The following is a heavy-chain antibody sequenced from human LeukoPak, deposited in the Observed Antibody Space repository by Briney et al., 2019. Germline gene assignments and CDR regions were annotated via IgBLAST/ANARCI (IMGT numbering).Heavy chain of an antibody. Sequence: PSETLSLTCTVSGGSISSYYWSWIRQPPGKGLEWIGYIYYSGSTNYNPSLKSRVTISVDTSKNQFSLKLSSVTAADTAVYYRARGGFLEIDYWGQGTLVTVSS. CDR3: ARGGFLEIDY. J-gene: IGHJ4*02. D-gene: IGHD3-3*01. V-gene: IGHV4-59*01. CDR1: GGSISSYY. CDR2: IYYSGST.